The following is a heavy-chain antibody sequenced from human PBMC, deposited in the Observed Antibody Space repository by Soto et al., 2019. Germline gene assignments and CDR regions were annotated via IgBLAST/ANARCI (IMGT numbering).Heavy chain of an antibody. CDR1: GYTFTDYY. V-gene: IGHV1-2*02. CDR3: ARARPPFNWFDR. D-gene: IGHD6-6*01. Sequence: GASVKVSCKASGYTFTDYYREWVRQAPGQGLEWMGWINLNSGDTNFAQQFQGRVTMTRDTSITTAYMDLTRLTSDDTAVYYCARARPPFNWFDRWGQGTLVTVSS. CDR2: INLNSGDT. J-gene: IGHJ5*02.